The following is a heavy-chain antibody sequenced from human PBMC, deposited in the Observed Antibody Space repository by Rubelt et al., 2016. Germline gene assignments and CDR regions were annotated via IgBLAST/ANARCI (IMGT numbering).Heavy chain of an antibody. V-gene: IGHV3-7*03. J-gene: IGHJ4*02. D-gene: IGHD6-19*01. CDR1: GFTFSSYW. CDR3: ARSGSGWDFNY. Sequence: RLSCAASGFTFSSYWMSWARQAPGKGLEWLANIKHDGGEKYYVDSVKGRFTISRDNSRNILHLQMNSLRAEDTAVYYCARSGSGWDFNYWGQGTLVTVSS. CDR2: IKHDGGEK.